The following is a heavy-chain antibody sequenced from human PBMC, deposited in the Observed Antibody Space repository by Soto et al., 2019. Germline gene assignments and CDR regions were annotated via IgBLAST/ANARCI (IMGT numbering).Heavy chain of an antibody. CDR1: GFTFSSYS. CDR3: AKDGIGPSPIVVVVAATRPFDY. D-gene: IGHD2-15*01. CDR2: ISSSSSYT. V-gene: IGHV3-21*04. Sequence: PGGSLRLSCAASGFTFSSYSMNWVRQAPGKGLEWVSSISSSSSYTYYADSVKGRFTISRDNSKNTLYLQMNSLRAEDTAVYYCAKDGIGPSPIVVVVAATRPFDYWGQGTLVTVSS. J-gene: IGHJ4*02.